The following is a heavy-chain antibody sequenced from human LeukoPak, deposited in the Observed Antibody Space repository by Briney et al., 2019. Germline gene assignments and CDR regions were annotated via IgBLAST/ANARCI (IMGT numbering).Heavy chain of an antibody. J-gene: IGHJ4*02. CDR2: IYYTGST. Sequence: SETLSLTCAVSGGSISFYYWSWIRQPPGEGLEWLGFIYYTGSTAYNPSLKSRVTISIDTSKNQFSLKLTSVTAADPAVYYCAGWGSGWYYFDYWSQRTLVTASS. CDR3: AGWGSGWYYFDY. D-gene: IGHD6-19*01. CDR1: GGSISFYY. V-gene: IGHV4-59*01.